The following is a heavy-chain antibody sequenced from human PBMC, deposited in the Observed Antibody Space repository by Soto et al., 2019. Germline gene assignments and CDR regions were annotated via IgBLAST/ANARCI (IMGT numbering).Heavy chain of an antibody. V-gene: IGHV4-59*01. CDR3: ARSASGYTDYGPFDY. CDR2: IYYSRST. D-gene: IGHD4-17*01. J-gene: IGHJ4*02. CDR1: GGSISSYY. Sequence: SETLSLTCTVSGGSISSYYWNWIRQPPGKGLEWIGYIYYSRSTDYIPSLKSRVTISVDTSKNQFSLKLSSVTAADTAMYYCARSASGYTDYGPFDYWGQGALVTVSS.